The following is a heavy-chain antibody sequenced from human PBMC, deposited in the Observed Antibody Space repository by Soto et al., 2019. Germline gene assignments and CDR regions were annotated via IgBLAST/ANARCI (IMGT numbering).Heavy chain of an antibody. CDR3: ARVHDY. J-gene: IGHJ4*02. Sequence: SETLSLTCAVSGGSTSSGGYSWSWMRQPPGKGLEWIGYIYHSGSTYYNPSLKSRVTISVDRSKNQFSLKLSSVTAADTAVYYCARVHDYWGQGTLVTVSS. CDR2: IYHSGST. CDR1: GGSTSSGGYS. V-gene: IGHV4-30-2*01.